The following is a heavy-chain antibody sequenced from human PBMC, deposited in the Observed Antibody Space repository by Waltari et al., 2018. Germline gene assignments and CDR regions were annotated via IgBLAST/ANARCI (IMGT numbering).Heavy chain of an antibody. CDR2: INHSGST. J-gene: IGHJ4*02. D-gene: IGHD6-13*01. Sequence: QVQLQQWGAGLLKPSETLSLTCAVYGGSFSGYYWSWIRQPPGKGLEWIGEINHSGSTNYNPSLKSRVTISVDTSKNQFSLKLSSVTAADTAVYYCARGLGIADPNDYWGQGTLVTVSS. V-gene: IGHV4-34*01. CDR3: ARGLGIADPNDY. CDR1: GGSFSGYY.